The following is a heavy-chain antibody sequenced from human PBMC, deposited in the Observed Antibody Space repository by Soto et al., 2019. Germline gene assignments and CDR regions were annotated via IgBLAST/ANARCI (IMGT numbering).Heavy chain of an antibody. D-gene: IGHD4-17*01. V-gene: IGHV2-26*01. Sequence: QVTLKESGPGLVKPTETLTLTCTVSGFSLTTGKMGMSWIRQPPGKALEWLAHIFSDNERSYSTSLQGRLTISKDTSASQVVLSMTNVDPVDTATYYCARMNVDSYQFYYAMDVWGQGTTVTVSS. CDR2: IFSDNER. J-gene: IGHJ6*02. CDR1: GFSLTTGKMG. CDR3: ARMNVDSYQFYYAMDV.